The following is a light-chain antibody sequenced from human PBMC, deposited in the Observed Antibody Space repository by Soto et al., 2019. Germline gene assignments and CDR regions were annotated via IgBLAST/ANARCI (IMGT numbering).Light chain of an antibody. CDR2: SSS. V-gene: IGKV1-5*03. CDR3: QPYQGFPFT. J-gene: IGKJ2*01. CDR1: QYINTW. Sequence: DIQMTQSPSTLSASVGDRVIITCRASQYINTWLAWYQQKPGRAPKLLIYSSSSLESGVPSRFSGSGSGSEFTLTISSLQSDDFATYYCQPYQGFPFTFGQGTKLEI.